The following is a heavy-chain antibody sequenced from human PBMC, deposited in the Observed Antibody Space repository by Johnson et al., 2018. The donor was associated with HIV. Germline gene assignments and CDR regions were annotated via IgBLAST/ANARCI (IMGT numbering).Heavy chain of an antibody. Sequence: VQLVESGGGVVQPGRSLRLSCAASGFTFSSYAMHWVRQAPGKGLEWVAVISYDGSNKYYADSVKGRFTISRDNSKNTLDLQMNSLRAEDTAVYYCVSSAQWSGWPPGAFDIWGQGTMVTVSS. CDR3: VSSAQWSGWPPGAFDI. CDR1: GFTFSSYA. V-gene: IGHV3-30*14. CDR2: ISYDGSNK. J-gene: IGHJ3*02. D-gene: IGHD6-19*01.